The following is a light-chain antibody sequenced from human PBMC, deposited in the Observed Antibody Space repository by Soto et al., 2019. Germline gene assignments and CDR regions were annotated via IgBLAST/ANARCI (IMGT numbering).Light chain of an antibody. CDR3: QQYGSSRT. CDR2: DSS. Sequence: EIVLTQFPATLSLSPGDGATLSCRAGQSVSSYLAWYQQKRGQPPRLLIYDSSNRATGIPARFSGSGSGTDFTLTISRLEPEDFAVYYCQQYGSSRTFGQGTKVDIK. V-gene: IGKV3-20*01. J-gene: IGKJ1*01. CDR1: QSVSSY.